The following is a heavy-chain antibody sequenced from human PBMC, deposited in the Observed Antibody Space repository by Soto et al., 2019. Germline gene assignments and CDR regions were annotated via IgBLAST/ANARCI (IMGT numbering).Heavy chain of an antibody. J-gene: IGHJ6*02. CDR2: ISYDGSNK. D-gene: IGHD3-22*01. CDR3: AKERYDSSGYYLSSSGMDV. Sequence: GGSLRLSCAASGFTCSSYGMHWVRQAPGKGLEWVAVISYDGSNKYYADSVKGRFTIARDNSKNTLYLQMNSLRAEDTAVYYCAKERYDSSGYYLSSSGMDVWGQGTTVTVSS. V-gene: IGHV3-30*18. CDR1: GFTCSSYG.